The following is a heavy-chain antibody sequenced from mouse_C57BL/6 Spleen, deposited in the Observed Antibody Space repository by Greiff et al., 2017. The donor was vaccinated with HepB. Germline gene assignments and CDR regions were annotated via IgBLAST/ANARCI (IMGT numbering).Heavy chain of an antibody. CDR3: TTGAYYGNYPAWFAY. Sequence: EVQLQQSGAELVRPGASVKLSCTASGFNIKDDYMHWVKQRPEQGLEWIGWIDPENGDTEYASKFQGKATITADTSSNTAYLRLSSLTSEDTAVYYCTTGAYYGNYPAWFAYWGQGTLVTVSA. CDR1: GFNIKDDY. J-gene: IGHJ3*01. V-gene: IGHV14-4*01. CDR2: IDPENGDT. D-gene: IGHD2-10*01.